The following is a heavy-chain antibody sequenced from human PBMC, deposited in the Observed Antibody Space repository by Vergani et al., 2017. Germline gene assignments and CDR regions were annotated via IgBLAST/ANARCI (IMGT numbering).Heavy chain of an antibody. CDR3: AISSHYYGWGSFGGLDY. J-gene: IGHJ4*02. V-gene: IGHV3-23*01. Sequence: EVLLLESGGGLVQPGGSLRLSCAASGFTFRSYAMSWVRQGPGKGLEWISAISGGGDSTYYADSVKGRLTISRDNSKNTLYLQMNSLRADDTAVYYCAISSHYYGWGSFGGLDYWGQGTLVTVSS. CDR2: ISGGGDST. CDR1: GFTFRSYA. D-gene: IGHD3-10*01.